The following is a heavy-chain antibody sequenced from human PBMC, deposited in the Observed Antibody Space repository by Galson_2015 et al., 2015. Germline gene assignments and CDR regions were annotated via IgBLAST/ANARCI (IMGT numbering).Heavy chain of an antibody. CDR3: ASPQGQYHTHAFHI. Sequence: SLRLSCAASGFSFSEYHMNWIRQVPGEGLEWVAYISSSTIYTNYADSVKGRFTISRDNAKNSLYLQMKSLRAEDTAVYYCASPQGQYHTHAFHIWGQGTMVTVSS. V-gene: IGHV3-11*06. CDR1: GFSFSEYH. J-gene: IGHJ3*02. CDR2: ISSSTIYT. D-gene: IGHD3-3*01.